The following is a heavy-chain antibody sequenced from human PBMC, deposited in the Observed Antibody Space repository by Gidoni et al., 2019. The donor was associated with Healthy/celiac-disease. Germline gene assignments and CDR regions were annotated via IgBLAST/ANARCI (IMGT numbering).Heavy chain of an antibody. CDR1: GFTFSSHW. CDR3: ARGVGGELRRNHWFDP. Sequence: EVQLVESGGGLVQPRGSLRLSCAASGFTFSSHWMSWVRQAPGKGLGWVANIKQDGSEKYYVDSVKGRFTISRDNAKNSLYLQMNSLRAEDTAVYYCARGVGGELRRNHWFDPWGQGTLVTVSS. CDR2: IKQDGSEK. D-gene: IGHD1-26*01. V-gene: IGHV3-7*01. J-gene: IGHJ5*02.